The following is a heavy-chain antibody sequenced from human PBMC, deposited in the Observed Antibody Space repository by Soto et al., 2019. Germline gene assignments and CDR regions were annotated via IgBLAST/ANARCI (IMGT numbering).Heavy chain of an antibody. D-gene: IGHD1-26*01. J-gene: IGHJ4*02. CDR3: ARDGIVGTTYVFDY. CDR2: ISTTSTYI. Sequence: EEQLVESGGGLVQPGGSLRLSCAGSGFIFSGYSMNWVRQAPGKGLEWVSSISTTSTYIYYADSVKGRFTVSRDNAKNSLYLQMTSLRPEDTAVYYCARDGIVGTTYVFDYWGQGTLVTVSS. CDR1: GFIFSGYS. V-gene: IGHV3-21*01.